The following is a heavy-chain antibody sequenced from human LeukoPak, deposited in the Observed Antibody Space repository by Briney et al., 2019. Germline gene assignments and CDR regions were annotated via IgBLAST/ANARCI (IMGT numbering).Heavy chain of an antibody. D-gene: IGHD2-15*01. CDR3: ARDRGCSGGSCYSYYYGMDV. V-gene: IGHV3-30-3*01. CDR1: GFTFSSYW. CDR2: ISYDGSNK. Sequence: GGSLRLSCAASGFTFSSYWMNWARQAPGKGLEWVAVISYDGSNKYYADSVKGRFTISRDNSKNTLYLQMNSLRAEDTAVYYCARDRGCSGGSCYSYYYGMDVWGQGTTVTVSS. J-gene: IGHJ6*02.